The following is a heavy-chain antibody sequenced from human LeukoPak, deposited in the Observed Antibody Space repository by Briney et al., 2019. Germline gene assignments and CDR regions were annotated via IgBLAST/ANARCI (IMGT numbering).Heavy chain of an antibody. V-gene: IGHV1-18*04. CDR1: GYTFTSYG. CDR2: ISVYNGHT. D-gene: IGHD6-13*01. CDR3: ARDYGSIAAAGTHDY. J-gene: IGHJ4*02. Sequence: ASVKVSFKASGYTFTSYGISWVRQAPGQGIEWMGWISVYNGHTNYAQKLQGRVTMTTDTSTSTAYMELRSLRSDDTAVYYCARDYGSIAAAGTHDYWGQGTLVTVSS.